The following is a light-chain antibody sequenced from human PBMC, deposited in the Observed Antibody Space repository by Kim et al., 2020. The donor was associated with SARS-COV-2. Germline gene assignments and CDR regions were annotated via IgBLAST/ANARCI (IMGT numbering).Light chain of an antibody. CDR2: SAA. CDR3: QQFKEYPVT. J-gene: IGKJ5*01. V-gene: IGKV1D-13*01. CDR1: QDISVD. Sequence: AAVGDRVSITCRASQDISVDLVWYQQKPGNAPRVLVYSAADLQSGVPSRFSGTGSGTDFTLTITTLQPEDFATYYCQQFKEYPVTFGQGTRLEIK.